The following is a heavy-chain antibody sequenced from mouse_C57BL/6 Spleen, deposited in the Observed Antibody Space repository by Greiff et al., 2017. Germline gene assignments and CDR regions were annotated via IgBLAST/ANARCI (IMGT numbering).Heavy chain of an antibody. V-gene: IGHV1-74*01. J-gene: IGHJ3*01. Sequence: QVQLQQPGAELVKPGASVKVSCEASGYTFTSYWMHWVKQRPGQGLEWIGRIHPSDSDTNSNQKFKGKATLTVDKYSSTAYMQLSSLTSEDSAVYYCAIPYDYDERAWFAYWGQGTLVTVSA. D-gene: IGHD2-4*01. CDR3: AIPYDYDERAWFAY. CDR1: GYTFTSYW. CDR2: IHPSDSDT.